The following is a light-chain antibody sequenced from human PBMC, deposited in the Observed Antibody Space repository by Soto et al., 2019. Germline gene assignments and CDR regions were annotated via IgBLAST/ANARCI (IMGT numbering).Light chain of an antibody. J-gene: IGLJ1*01. CDR1: SSDVGGYNY. CDR3: TSYTSSNTLGV. CDR2: EVT. Sequence: QSALTQPATVSGSPGQSITISCTGTSSDVGGYNYVSWYQQHPGQAPKLMIYEVTNRPSGVSNRFSGSRSGNTASLTISGLQADDEADYYCTSYTSSNTLGVFGTGTKVTV. V-gene: IGLV2-14*01.